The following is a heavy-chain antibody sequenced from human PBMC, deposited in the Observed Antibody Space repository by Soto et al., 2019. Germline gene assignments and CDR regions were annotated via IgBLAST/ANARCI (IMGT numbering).Heavy chain of an antibody. CDR3: ARDYYYDSRGYFDS. J-gene: IGHJ5*01. CDR2: ISYDGSHK. V-gene: IGHV3-30-3*01. D-gene: IGHD3-22*01. Sequence: QVQLVESGGGVVQPGGSLRLSCAPSGLTFSSFAMHWVRQAPGKGLAWLAFISYDGSHKYYADSVKGRFTISRDNSMNTLYLQMNSLRAADTAVYYCARDYYYDSRGYFDSWGQGTLVSVSS. CDR1: GLTFSSFA.